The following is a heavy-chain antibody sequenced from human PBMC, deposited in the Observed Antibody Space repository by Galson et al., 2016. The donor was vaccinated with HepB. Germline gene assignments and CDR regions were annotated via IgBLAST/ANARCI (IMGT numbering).Heavy chain of an antibody. J-gene: IGHJ6*02. CDR2: INPNRGGT. V-gene: IGHV1-2*06. CDR1: GYTFTGYY. CDR3: ATEDDYYYYGMDV. Sequence: SVKVSCKASGYTFTGYYIHWVRQAPGQGLEWMGRINPNRGGTNYAQKFQGRVAMTSDTSLSTAYMELSSLRSDDTAVYYCATEDDYYYYGMDVWGQGTTVTVSS.